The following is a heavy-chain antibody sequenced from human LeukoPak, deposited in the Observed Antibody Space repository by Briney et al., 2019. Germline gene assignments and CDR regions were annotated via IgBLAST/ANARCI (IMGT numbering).Heavy chain of an antibody. J-gene: IGHJ4*02. CDR1: GFSFSTYA. V-gene: IGHV3-30-3*01. Sequence: GGSLRLSCASGFSFSTYAMHWVRQAPGKGLEWVAVTSYDESNKFYADSVKGRFTISRDNFKNTLFLQMNSLRVEDTAIYYCARDPTYVTSYYFDYWGQGSLVTVSS. CDR2: TSYDESNK. D-gene: IGHD2-8*01. CDR3: ARDPTYVTSYYFDY.